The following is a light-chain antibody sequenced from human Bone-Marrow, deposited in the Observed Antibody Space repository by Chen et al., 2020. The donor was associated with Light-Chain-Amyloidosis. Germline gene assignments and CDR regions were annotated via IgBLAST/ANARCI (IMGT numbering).Light chain of an antibody. V-gene: IGLV2-14*01. CDR1: SSDVGGYNY. J-gene: IGLJ1*01. Sequence: QPALTQPASVSGSPGQSITISCTGTSSDVGGYNYVSWYQQHPGKAPNLMIYVVSNRPSGVSNRFSGSKSGNTASLTISGLQAEAEADYYCSSYTSSSTYVFGTGTKVTVL. CDR2: VVS. CDR3: SSYTSSSTYV.